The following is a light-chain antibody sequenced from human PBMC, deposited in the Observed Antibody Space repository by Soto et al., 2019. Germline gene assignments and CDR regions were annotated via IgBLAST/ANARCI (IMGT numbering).Light chain of an antibody. J-gene: IGKJ4*01. CDR1: QSVSSY. CDR3: QQRSNWRLT. CDR2: DAS. V-gene: IGKV3-11*01. Sequence: EIVLTQSPATLSLSPGERATLSCRASQSVSSYLAWYQQKPGQAPRLLIHDASNRATGIPARFSGSGSGTDFTLTISSLEPEDFALYYCQQRSNWRLTFGGGTKVEIK.